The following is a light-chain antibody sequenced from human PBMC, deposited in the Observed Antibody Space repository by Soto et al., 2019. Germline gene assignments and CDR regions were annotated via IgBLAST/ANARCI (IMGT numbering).Light chain of an antibody. CDR3: SSYTSTNTWV. CDR1: SSDVGGYNY. V-gene: IGLV2-14*01. Sequence: QSALTQPASVSGSPGQSITISCTGTSSDVGGYNYVSWYQQHPGKAPKFLIYEVSKRPSGVSNRFSGSKSGNTASLTISGLQAEDEADYYCSSYTSTNTWVFGGGTKLTVL. CDR2: EVS. J-gene: IGLJ3*02.